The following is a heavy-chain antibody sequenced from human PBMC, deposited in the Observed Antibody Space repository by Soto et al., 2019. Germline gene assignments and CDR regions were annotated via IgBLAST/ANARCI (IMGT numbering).Heavy chain of an antibody. CDR1: GFTVSTFD. J-gene: IGHJ4*02. CDR2: IRGVAGST. V-gene: IGHV3-23*01. Sequence: EVQLLESGGGLVQPGGSLRLSCAASGFTVSTFDMTWVRQAPGKGLEWVSLIRGVAGSTHYPDSVKGRFTISKDTSNNVLYLEMNSLRADDTAVYFCLKGAWLDYWGQGNMVTVSS. CDR3: LKGAWLDY.